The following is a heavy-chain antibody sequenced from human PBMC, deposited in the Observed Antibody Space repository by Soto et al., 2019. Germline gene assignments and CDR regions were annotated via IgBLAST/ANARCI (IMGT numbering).Heavy chain of an antibody. CDR3: ARVDTAMPDY. J-gene: IGHJ4*02. CDR1: GGSISSSSYY. V-gene: IGHV4-39*01. Sequence: SETLSLTCTVSGGSISSSSYYWGWIRQPPGKGLEWIGSIYYSGSTYYNPSLKSRVTISVDTSKNQFSLKLSSVTAADTAVYYCARVDTAMPDYWGQGXLVTVSS. D-gene: IGHD5-18*01. CDR2: IYYSGST.